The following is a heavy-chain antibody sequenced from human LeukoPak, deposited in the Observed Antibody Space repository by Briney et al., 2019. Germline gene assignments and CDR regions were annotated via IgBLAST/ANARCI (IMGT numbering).Heavy chain of an antibody. CDR3: ARWGYSSSSPRYYYYMDV. CDR2: IYTSGST. Sequence: SETLSLTCTVSGGSISSGSYYWSWIRQPAGKGLEWIGRIYTSGSTNYNPSLKSRVTISVDTSKNQFSLKLSSVTAADTAVYYCARWGYSSSSPRYYYYMDVWGKGTTVTVSS. D-gene: IGHD6-6*01. CDR1: GGSISSGSYY. V-gene: IGHV4-61*02. J-gene: IGHJ6*03.